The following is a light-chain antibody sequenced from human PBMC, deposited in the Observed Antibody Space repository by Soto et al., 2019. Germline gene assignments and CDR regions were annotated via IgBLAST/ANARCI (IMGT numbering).Light chain of an antibody. Sequence: QSALTQPASVYGSPGQSITISCTGTSSDVGGYNYVSWYQQHPGKDPKLMIYDVSNRPSGVSNRFSGSKSGNTASLTISGLQAEDEADYYCSSYTSSSTVVFGGGTKLTVL. CDR2: DVS. V-gene: IGLV2-14*01. J-gene: IGLJ2*01. CDR3: SSYTSSSTVV. CDR1: SSDVGGYNY.